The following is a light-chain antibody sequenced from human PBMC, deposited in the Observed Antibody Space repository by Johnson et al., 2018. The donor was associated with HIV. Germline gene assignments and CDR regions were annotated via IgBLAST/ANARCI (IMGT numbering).Light chain of an antibody. CDR1: SSNIGGHY. Sequence: QSVLTQPPSVSAAPGQKVTISCSGSSSNIGGHYVSWYQHLPGTAPKLLIYDNNKRPAGIPDRFSGSKSGTSATLGITGLQPGDEADYYCGTWDSSLSVYVLGTGTKVTVL. CDR2: DNN. V-gene: IGLV1-51*01. CDR3: GTWDSSLSVYV. J-gene: IGLJ1*01.